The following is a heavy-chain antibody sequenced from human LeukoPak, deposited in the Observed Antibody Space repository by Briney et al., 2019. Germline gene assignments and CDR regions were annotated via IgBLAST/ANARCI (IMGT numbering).Heavy chain of an antibody. CDR1: GLTFSDYY. J-gene: IGHJ4*02. CDR3: ARDLTDTVPNFDY. Sequence: RGSLRLSCAASGLTFSDYYMSWIRQAPGKGLEWVSYISSSGSTIYYADSVKGRFTISRDNAKNSLYLQMNSLRAEDTAVYYCARDLTDTVPNFDYWGQGTLVTVSS. D-gene: IGHD4-11*01. V-gene: IGHV3-11*04. CDR2: ISSSGSTI.